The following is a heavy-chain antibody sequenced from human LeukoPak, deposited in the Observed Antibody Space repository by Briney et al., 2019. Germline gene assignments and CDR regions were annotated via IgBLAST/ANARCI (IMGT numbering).Heavy chain of an antibody. Sequence: PGGSLRLSCAASGFTFSSYAMHWVRQAPGKGLEWVAVISYDGSNKYYADSVKGRFTISRDNSKNTLYLQMNSLRAEDTAVYYCARDASSSGWYFDYWGQGTLVTVSS. D-gene: IGHD6-19*01. V-gene: IGHV3-30-3*01. CDR2: ISYDGSNK. CDR3: ARDASSSGWYFDY. J-gene: IGHJ4*02. CDR1: GFTFSSYA.